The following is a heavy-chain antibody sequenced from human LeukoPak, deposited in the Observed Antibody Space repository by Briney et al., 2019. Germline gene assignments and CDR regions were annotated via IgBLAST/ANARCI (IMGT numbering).Heavy chain of an antibody. CDR1: GFTFSSYE. CDR2: ISSSSSYI. V-gene: IGHV3-21*01. D-gene: IGHD6-19*01. CDR3: AREYPQWLVDY. J-gene: IGHJ4*02. Sequence: GGSLRLSCAASGFTFSSYEMNWVRQAPGKGLEWVSSISSSSSYIYYADSVKGRFTISRDNAKNSLYLQTNSLRAEDTAVYYCAREYPQWLVDYWGQGTLVTVSS.